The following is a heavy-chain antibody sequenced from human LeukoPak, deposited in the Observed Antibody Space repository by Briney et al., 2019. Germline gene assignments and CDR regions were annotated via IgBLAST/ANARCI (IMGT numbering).Heavy chain of an antibody. D-gene: IGHD2-15*01. CDR3: ARLDYIVVVVAATQAEWFDP. Sequence: PSETLSLTCTVSGGSISSSSYYWGWIRQPPGKGLEWIGSIYYSGSTYYNPSLESRVTISVDTSKNQFSLKLSSVTAADTAVYYCARLDYIVVVVAATQAEWFDPWGQGTLVTVSS. J-gene: IGHJ5*02. CDR1: GGSISSSSYY. V-gene: IGHV4-39*01. CDR2: IYYSGST.